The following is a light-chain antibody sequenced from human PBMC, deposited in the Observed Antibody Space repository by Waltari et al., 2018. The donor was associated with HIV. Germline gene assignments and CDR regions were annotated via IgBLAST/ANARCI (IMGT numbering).Light chain of an antibody. Sequence: QSVLTQPPSASGTPGQRVTISCSGSSSNIGSNTVNWYQQLPGTAPKLLIYSNKPRPSGVPARFSSSKSGTSASRAISGLQSEDEADYYCAAWDDSLNEVFGGGTKLTVL. CDR2: SNK. CDR3: AAWDDSLNEV. J-gene: IGLJ2*01. CDR1: SSNIGSNT. V-gene: IGLV1-44*01.